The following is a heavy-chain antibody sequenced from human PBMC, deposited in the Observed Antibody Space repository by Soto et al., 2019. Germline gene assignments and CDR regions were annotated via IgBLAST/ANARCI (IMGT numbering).Heavy chain of an antibody. Sequence: EVQLLESGGGLVQPGGSLRLSCVASGSTCSYYTMSWVRQAPGKGLEWVSAISNIGDTIYYADSVTGRFTISRDNFKNPRYLQMNSLRAEDTAVYYCAAAVPAPAHYEYYDMDVWGQGTTVSVSS. V-gene: IGHV3-23*01. CDR2: ISNIGDTI. D-gene: IGHD2-2*02. CDR1: GSTCSYYT. J-gene: IGHJ6*02. CDR3: AAAVPAPAHYEYYDMDV.